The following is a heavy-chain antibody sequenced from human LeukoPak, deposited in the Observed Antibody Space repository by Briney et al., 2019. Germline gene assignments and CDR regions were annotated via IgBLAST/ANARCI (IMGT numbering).Heavy chain of an antibody. CDR3: ARLDYDFWSGYLGGRVSNHNWFDP. CDR2: IYYSGST. V-gene: IGHV4-59*08. CDR1: GGSISSYY. Sequence: SGTLSLTCTVSGGSISSYYWSWIRQPPGKGLEWIGYIYYSGSTNYNPSLKSRVTISVDTSKNQFSLKLSSVTAADTAVYYCARLDYDFWSGYLGGRVSNHNWFDPWGQGTLVTVSS. J-gene: IGHJ5*02. D-gene: IGHD3-3*01.